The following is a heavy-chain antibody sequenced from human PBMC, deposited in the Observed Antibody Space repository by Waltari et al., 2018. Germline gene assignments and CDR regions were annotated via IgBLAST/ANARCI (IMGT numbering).Heavy chain of an antibody. Sequence: QVQLVQSGAEVKKPGSSVKVSCKASGGTFSSYAISWVRQAPGQGLEWMGGIIPSLGTANYVQKFQGRVTITADKSTRTAYMERSSLRSEDTAVYYCARELRARRMDPAYYYYMDVWGKGTTVTVSS. CDR2: IIPSLGTA. J-gene: IGHJ6*03. CDR1: GGTFSSYA. CDR3: ARELRARRMDPAYYYYMDV. V-gene: IGHV1-69*14. D-gene: IGHD2-2*03.